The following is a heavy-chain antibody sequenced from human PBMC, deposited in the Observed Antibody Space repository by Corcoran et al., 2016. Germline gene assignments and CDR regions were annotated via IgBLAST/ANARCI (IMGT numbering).Heavy chain of an antibody. V-gene: IGHV3-53*01. D-gene: IGHD6-13*01. CDR3: AIRKVGAAAGLYYYGMDV. Sequence: EVQLVESGGGLIQPGGSLRLSCAASGFTVSSNYMSWVRQAPGKGLEWVSVVYSGGSTYYADHVKGRFTISRDNSKNTLYLQMKSLGAADTAVDYCAIRKVGAAAGLYYYGMDVWGQGTTVTVSS. CDR2: VYSGGST. J-gene: IGHJ6*02. CDR1: GFTVSSNY.